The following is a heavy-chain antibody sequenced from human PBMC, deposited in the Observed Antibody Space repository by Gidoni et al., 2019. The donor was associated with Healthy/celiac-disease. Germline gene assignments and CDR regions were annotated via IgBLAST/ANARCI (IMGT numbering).Heavy chain of an antibody. CDR1: GFTFSSYA. D-gene: IGHD3-3*01. J-gene: IGHJ6*02. Sequence: EVQLVESGGGLVQPGGSLRLSCSASGFTFSSYAMHWVRQAPGKGLEYVSAIRSNGGSTYYADSVKGRFTISRDNSKNTLYLQMSSLRAEDTAVYYCVKDLTYDFWSGYNRYYYGMDVWGQGTTVTVSS. CDR3: VKDLTYDFWSGYNRYYYGMDV. CDR2: IRSNGGST. V-gene: IGHV3-64D*06.